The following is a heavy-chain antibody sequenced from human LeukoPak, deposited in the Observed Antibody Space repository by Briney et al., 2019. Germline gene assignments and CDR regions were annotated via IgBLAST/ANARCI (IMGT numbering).Heavy chain of an antibody. Sequence: ASVKVSCKASGGTFSSYAISWVRQAPGQGLGWMGRIIPILGIANYAQKFQGRVTITADKSTSTAYMELSSLRSEDTAVYYCARRVYDILTGYYRTDYYFDYWGQGTLVTVSS. V-gene: IGHV1-69*04. D-gene: IGHD3-9*01. CDR1: GGTFSSYA. J-gene: IGHJ4*02. CDR2: IIPILGIA. CDR3: ARRVYDILTGYYRTDYYFDY.